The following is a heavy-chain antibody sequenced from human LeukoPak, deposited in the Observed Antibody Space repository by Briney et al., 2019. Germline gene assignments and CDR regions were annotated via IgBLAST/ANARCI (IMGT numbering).Heavy chain of an antibody. D-gene: IGHD3-22*01. CDR2: IYYSGST. J-gene: IGHJ3*02. CDR3: ARDRSSGYYSDAFDI. CDR1: GGSINSSSYY. V-gene: IGHV4-39*07. Sequence: SETLSLTCTVSGGSINSSSYYWGWIRQPPGKGLEWIGSIYYSGSTYYNPSLKSRVTISVDTSKNQFSLKLSSVTAADMAVYYCARDRSSGYYSDAFDIWGQGTMVTVSS.